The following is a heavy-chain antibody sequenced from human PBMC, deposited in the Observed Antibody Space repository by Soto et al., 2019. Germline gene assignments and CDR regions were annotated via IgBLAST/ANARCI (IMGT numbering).Heavy chain of an antibody. CDR3: ARLGVFGVVRNYYFDY. V-gene: IGHV2-26*01. Sequence: QVTLKESGPVLVKPTETLTLTCTVSGFSLSNVRMGVTWIRQPPGKALEWLAHIFSNDVKSYSTSLKSRLTTSKDTSKSKVGLTMTNMDPVDTATYYCARLGVFGVVRNYYFDYWGQGTLVTVSS. CDR1: GFSLSNVRMG. D-gene: IGHD3-3*01. J-gene: IGHJ4*02. CDR2: IFSNDVK.